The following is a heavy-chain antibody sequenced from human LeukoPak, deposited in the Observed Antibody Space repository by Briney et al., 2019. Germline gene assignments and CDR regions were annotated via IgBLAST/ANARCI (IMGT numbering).Heavy chain of an antibody. CDR1: GFTVSSNY. D-gene: IGHD3-22*01. Sequence: GGSLRLSCAASGFTVSSNYMSWVRQAPGKGLEWVSVIYSGGSTYYADSAKGRFTISRDNSKNTLYLQMNSLRAEDTAVYYCASSGGDSSGYYYFQHWGQGTLVTVSS. CDR2: IYSGGST. V-gene: IGHV3-53*01. J-gene: IGHJ1*01. CDR3: ASSGGDSSGYYYFQH.